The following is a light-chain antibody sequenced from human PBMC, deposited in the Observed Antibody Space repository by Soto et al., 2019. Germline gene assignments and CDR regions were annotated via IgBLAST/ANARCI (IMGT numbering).Light chain of an antibody. CDR3: SSYTRSSTGV. Sequence: QSALTQPASVSGSPGQSITISCIGTSSDVGDYNYVSWYQQYPGKAPKLMIYEVSNRPSGVSNRFSGSKSGNTASLTISGLQAEDEADYYCSSYTRSSTGVFGGGTKLTVL. V-gene: IGLV2-14*01. CDR1: SSDVGDYNY. J-gene: IGLJ3*02. CDR2: EVS.